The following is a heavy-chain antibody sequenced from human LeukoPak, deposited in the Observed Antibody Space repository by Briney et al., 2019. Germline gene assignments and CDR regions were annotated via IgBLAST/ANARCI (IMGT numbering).Heavy chain of an antibody. J-gene: IGHJ6*03. CDR2: IRSKTYGGTT. CDR1: GFTFGDYA. Sequence: GGSLRLSCTASGFTFGDYAMSWVRQAPGKGLEWVGFIRSKTYGGTTEYAASVKGKFTISRDDSKSIAYLQMNSLKTDDTAVYYCSRVLDYYYFYMDVWGKGTTVTISS. V-gene: IGHV3-49*04. CDR3: SRVLDYYYFYMDV.